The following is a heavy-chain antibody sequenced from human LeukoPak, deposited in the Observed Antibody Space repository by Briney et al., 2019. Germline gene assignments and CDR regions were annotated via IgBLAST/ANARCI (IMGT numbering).Heavy chain of an antibody. Sequence: GGSLRLSCAASGFTFSSHWMHWVRQAPGEGLVWVSRVNGPGDWTRYADSVRGRFIISRDNAENTTSLQMNNLRAEDTAVYFCAREVFEGQRQSDAFDVWGQGTMVTVSS. D-gene: IGHD6-25*01. CDR1: GFTFSSHW. V-gene: IGHV3-74*01. CDR3: AREVFEGQRQSDAFDV. CDR2: VNGPGDWT. J-gene: IGHJ3*01.